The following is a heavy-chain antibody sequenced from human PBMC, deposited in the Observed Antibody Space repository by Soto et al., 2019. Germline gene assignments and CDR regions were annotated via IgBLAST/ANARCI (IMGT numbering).Heavy chain of an antibody. J-gene: IGHJ4*02. CDR1: GFSISSYW. V-gene: IGHV3-7*01. CDR3: AREAR. Sequence: EVQLVESGGGLVQPGGSLRLSCAASGFSISSYWMSWVRQAPGKGLDWVANIKQDGSVKYYVDSVKGRFTISRDNAKNSLYLQMDSLRVEETGVYYCAREARWGQGTLVTVSS. CDR2: IKQDGSVK.